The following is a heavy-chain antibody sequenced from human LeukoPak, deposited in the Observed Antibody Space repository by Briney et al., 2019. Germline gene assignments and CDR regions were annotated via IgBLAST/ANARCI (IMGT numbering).Heavy chain of an antibody. CDR3: AREGYGSGSWREWFDP. CDR2: ISSDSSTI. CDR1: GFTFSGYS. V-gene: IGHV3-48*02. J-gene: IGHJ5*02. Sequence: GSLRLSCAASGFTFSGYSMNWVRQAPGKGLEWISYISSDSSTIYYADSVKGRFTISRDNAKKSLYLQMNSLRDEDTAVYYCAREGYGSGSWREWFDPWGQGTLVTVSS. D-gene: IGHD3-10*01.